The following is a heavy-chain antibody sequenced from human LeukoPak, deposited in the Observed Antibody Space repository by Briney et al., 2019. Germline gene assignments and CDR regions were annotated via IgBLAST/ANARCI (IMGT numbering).Heavy chain of an antibody. CDR2: ISAYNGNT. J-gene: IGHJ4*02. D-gene: IGHD6-6*01. V-gene: IGHV1-18*01. Sequence: ASVKVSCKASGYTFTSYGISWVRQAPGQGLEWMGWISAYNGNTNYAQKLQGRVTMTTDTSTSTAYMELRSLRSDDTAVYYCARDFTSLAARPEGVDCWGPGTLVTVSS. CDR3: ARDFTSLAARPEGVDC. CDR1: GYTFTSYG.